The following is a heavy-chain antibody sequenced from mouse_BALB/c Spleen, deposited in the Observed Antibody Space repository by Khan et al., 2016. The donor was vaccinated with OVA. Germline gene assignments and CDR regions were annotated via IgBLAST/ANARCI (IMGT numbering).Heavy chain of an antibody. D-gene: IGHD2-1*01. V-gene: IGHV1S56*01. J-gene: IGHJ4*01. Sequence: QVQLQQSGPELVKPGASVRISCKASGYTFTSYYIHWVKQRPGQGLEWIGWIYPGNVNTGYNEKFKGKATLAADKSSSTAYMLLSSLTSEDSAVYFFTRWGCNRPSYSMDYWGQGTSVTVSS. CDR3: TRWGCNRPSYSMDY. CDR2: IYPGNVNT. CDR1: GYTFTSYY.